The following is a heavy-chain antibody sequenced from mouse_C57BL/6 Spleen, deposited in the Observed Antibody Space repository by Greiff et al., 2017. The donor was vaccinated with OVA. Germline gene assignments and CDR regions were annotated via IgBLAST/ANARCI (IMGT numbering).Heavy chain of an antibody. CDR3: AGDDYSYAMDY. D-gene: IGHD1-1*01. V-gene: IGHV2-2*01. CDR1: GFSLTSYG. CDR2: IWSGGST. Sequence: VQVVESGPGLVQPSQRLSITCTVSGFSLTSYGVHWVRQSPGKGLEWLGVIWSGGSTDYNAAFISRLSISKDNAKSQVFFKMNSLQADDAAIYCCAGDDYSYAMDYWGQGTSVTVSS. J-gene: IGHJ4*01.